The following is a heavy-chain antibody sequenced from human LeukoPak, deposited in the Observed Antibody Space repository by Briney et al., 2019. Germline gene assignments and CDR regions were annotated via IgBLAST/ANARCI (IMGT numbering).Heavy chain of an antibody. Sequence: GASVKVSCKASVYTFTGYYMHWVRQSPGQGLEWMGWINPNSGGTNYAQKFQGRVTMTRDTSISTAYMELSRLRSDDTAVYYCARYLGGIVVLYWGQGTLVTVSS. V-gene: IGHV1-2*02. CDR1: VYTFTGYY. CDR2: INPNSGGT. CDR3: ARYLGGIVVLY. J-gene: IGHJ4*02. D-gene: IGHD2-2*01.